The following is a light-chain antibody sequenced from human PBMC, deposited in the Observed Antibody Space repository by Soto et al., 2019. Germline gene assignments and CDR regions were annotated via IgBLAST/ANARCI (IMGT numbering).Light chain of an antibody. CDR3: QQRSNWQIT. Sequence: EIVLTQSPATLSLSPGERVTLSCRASQSVSNSLAWYQQKPGQPPRLLIYDVSNRATGIPARFSGSGSGTDFTLTISGLQPEDFATYYCQQRSNWQITFGQGTRLEIK. CDR2: DVS. CDR1: QSVSNS. J-gene: IGKJ5*01. V-gene: IGKV3-11*01.